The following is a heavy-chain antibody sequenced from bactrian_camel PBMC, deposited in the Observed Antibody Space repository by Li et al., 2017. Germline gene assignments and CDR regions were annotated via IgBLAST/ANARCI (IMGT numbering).Heavy chain of an antibody. CDR1: GDTTGRSC. J-gene: IGHJ4*01. CDR3: AASHRICRVDSAAGYEY. Sequence: HVQLVESGGGSVQAGGSLRLSSAASGDTTGRSCMGWFRQAPGKERERVAVISISGGGTAYSGSVKGRFTISQDNAGNTVSLQMNSLRPEDTAMYYCAASHRICRVDSAAGYEYWGQGTQVTVS. V-gene: IGHV3-3*01. D-gene: IGHD2*01. CDR2: ISISGGGT.